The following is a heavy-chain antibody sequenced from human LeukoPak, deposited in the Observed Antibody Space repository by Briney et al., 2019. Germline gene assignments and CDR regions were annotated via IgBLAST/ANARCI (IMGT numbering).Heavy chain of an antibody. D-gene: IGHD3-22*01. CDR2: IQQDGSDK. Sequence: GGSLRLSCAASGFTFSSYWMSWVRQAPGKGLEWVANIQQDGSDKYYLDSVKGRFTVSRDNSKNTLFLQMNSLRVEDTALYYCVQRGYSDSSAYYTFHHWGQGTLVTVSS. J-gene: IGHJ1*01. CDR3: VQRGYSDSSAYYTFHH. V-gene: IGHV3-7*03. CDR1: GFTFSSYW.